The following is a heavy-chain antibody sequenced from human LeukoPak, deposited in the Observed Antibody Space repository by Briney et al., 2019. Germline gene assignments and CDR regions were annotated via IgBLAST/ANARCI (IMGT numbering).Heavy chain of an antibody. D-gene: IGHD4-11*01. CDR1: GGTFSSYA. Sequence: SVKVSCKASGGTFSSYAISWVRQAPGQGLEWMGGIIPIFGTANYAQKFQGRVTITADESTSTAYTELSSLRSEDTAVYYCARRTKSTATEGYYYYYYMDVWGKGTTVTVSS. J-gene: IGHJ6*03. CDR3: ARRTKSTATEGYYYYYYMDV. V-gene: IGHV1-69*13. CDR2: IIPIFGTA.